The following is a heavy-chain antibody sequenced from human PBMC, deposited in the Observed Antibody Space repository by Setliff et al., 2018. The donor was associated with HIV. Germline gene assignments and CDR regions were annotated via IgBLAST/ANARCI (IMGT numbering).Heavy chain of an antibody. J-gene: IGHJ6*03. D-gene: IGHD3-10*01. CDR1: GVSITNSSYY. V-gene: IGHV4-39*07. CDR3: ARGRAYMDD. CDR2: FYYSGST. Sequence: SETLSLTCSVSGVSITNSSYYWGWIRPPPGKGLEWLGNFYYSGSTHYNPSLRSRVTISLDTSKSALDTSKSLFSLKLSSVTAADTAVYYCARGRAYMDDWGKGTTVTVSS.